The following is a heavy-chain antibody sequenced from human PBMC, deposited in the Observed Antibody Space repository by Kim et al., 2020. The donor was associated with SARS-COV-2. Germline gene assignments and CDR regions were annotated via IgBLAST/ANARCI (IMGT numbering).Heavy chain of an antibody. D-gene: IGHD6-19*01. CDR3: AKDGGGPYTTGWYYFDL. CDR1: GFTFSTYA. CDR2: ISGSSGSV. J-gene: IGHJ4*02. V-gene: IGHV3-23*01. Sequence: GGSLRLSCAASGFTFSTYAMSWVRQAPGKGLEWVSSISGSSGSVYYAESVKGRFTISRDSSKTTLYLQMNTLGAEDTAVYYCAKDGGGPYTTGWYYFDLWGQGALVTVSS.